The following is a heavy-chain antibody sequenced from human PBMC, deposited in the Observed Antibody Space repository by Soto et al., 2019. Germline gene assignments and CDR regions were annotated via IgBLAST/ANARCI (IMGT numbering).Heavy chain of an antibody. Sequence: QVQLQQSGPGLVMTSQTLSLTCIVSGGSISSGGYYWNWIRQHPGKGLEWIGYILDSGRTLYNPSLKSRVTISVDTSKNQFSLKLSSVTAADTAVYYCARDRHCTSTSCYFHYYGMDVWGQGTTVTVSS. D-gene: IGHD2-2*01. V-gene: IGHV4-31*03. J-gene: IGHJ6*02. CDR3: ARDRHCTSTSCYFHYYGMDV. CDR2: ILDSGRT. CDR1: GGSISSGGYY.